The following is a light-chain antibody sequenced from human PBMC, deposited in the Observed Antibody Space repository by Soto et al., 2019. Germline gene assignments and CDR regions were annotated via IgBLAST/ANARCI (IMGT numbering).Light chain of an antibody. CDR3: CSYAGGHTWV. CDR2: DVS. CDR1: SSDVGDYDF. V-gene: IGLV2-11*01. J-gene: IGLJ7*01. Sequence: QSALTQPPSVSGSPGQSVTISCTGTSSDVGDYDFVSWYHQHPGKVPKVIIYDVSERPSGVPDRFSGFKSGNTASLTISGLQAEDEAVYYCCSYAGGHTWVFGGGTQLTVL.